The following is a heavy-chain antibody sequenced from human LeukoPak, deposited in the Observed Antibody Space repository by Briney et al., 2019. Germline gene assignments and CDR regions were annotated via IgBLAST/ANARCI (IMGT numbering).Heavy chain of an antibody. V-gene: IGHV3-30*01. Sequence: GRSLRLSCAASGFTFSSYAMHWVRQAPGKGLEWVAVISYDGSNKYYADSVKGRFTISRDNSKNTLYLQLNSLRAEDTAVYYCASEYCSSTSCFKYFDYWGQGTLVTVSS. CDR2: ISYDGSNK. D-gene: IGHD2-2*01. CDR3: ASEYCSSTSCFKYFDY. J-gene: IGHJ4*02. CDR1: GFTFSSYA.